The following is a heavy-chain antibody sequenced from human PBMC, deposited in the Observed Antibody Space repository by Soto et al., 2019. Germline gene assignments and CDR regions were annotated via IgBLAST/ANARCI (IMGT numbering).Heavy chain of an antibody. CDR3: ARGGLGYCSSTSCYAGRWFDP. CDR1: GGSFSGYY. CDR2: INHSGST. Sequence: SETLSLTCAVYGGSFSGYYWSWIRQPPGKGLEWIGEINHSGSTNYNPSLKSRVTISVDTSKNQFSLKLSSVTAADTAVYYCARGGLGYCSSTSCYAGRWFDPWGQGTLVTVSS. V-gene: IGHV4-34*01. J-gene: IGHJ5*02. D-gene: IGHD2-2*01.